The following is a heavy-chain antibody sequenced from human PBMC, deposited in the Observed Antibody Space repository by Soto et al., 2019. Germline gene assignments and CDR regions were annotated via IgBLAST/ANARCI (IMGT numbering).Heavy chain of an antibody. V-gene: IGHV4-4*07. CDR2: IYTSGST. Sequence: SETLSLTCTVSGGSISSYYWSWIRQPAGKGLEWIGRIYTSGSTNYNPSLKSRVTMSVDTSKNQFSLKLSSVTAADTTVYYCARGYYASSGYYYEPRFDYWGQGTPVTVSS. J-gene: IGHJ4*02. CDR3: ARGYYASSGYYYEPRFDY. D-gene: IGHD3-22*01. CDR1: GGSISSYY.